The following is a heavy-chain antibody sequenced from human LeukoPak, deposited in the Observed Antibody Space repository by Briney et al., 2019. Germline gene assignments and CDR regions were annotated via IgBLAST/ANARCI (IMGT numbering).Heavy chain of an antibody. J-gene: IGHJ3*02. CDR2: IYYSGST. V-gene: IGHV4-59*08. CDR3: ARADSSGYRGRAFDI. D-gene: IGHD3-22*01. CDR1: GGSISSYY. Sequence: SETLSLTCTVSGGSISSYYWCWIRQPPGKGLEWIGYIYYSGSTNYNPSLKSRVTISVDTSKNQFSLKLSSVTAADTAVYYCARADSSGYRGRAFDIWGQGTMVTVSS.